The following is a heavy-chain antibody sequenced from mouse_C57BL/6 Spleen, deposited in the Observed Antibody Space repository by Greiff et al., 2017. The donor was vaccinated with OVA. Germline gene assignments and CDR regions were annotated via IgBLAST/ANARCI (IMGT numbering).Heavy chain of an antibody. D-gene: IGHD1-3*01. V-gene: IGHV1-42*01. CDR3: ARGGGKGGYYFDY. Sequence: EVKLMESGPELVKPGASVKISCKASGYSFTGYYMNWVKQSPEKSLEWIGEINPSTGGTTYNQKFKAKATLTVDKSSSTAYMQLKSLTSEDSAVYYCARGGGKGGYYFDYWGQGTTLTVSS. CDR1: GYSFTGYY. CDR2: INPSTGGT. J-gene: IGHJ2*01.